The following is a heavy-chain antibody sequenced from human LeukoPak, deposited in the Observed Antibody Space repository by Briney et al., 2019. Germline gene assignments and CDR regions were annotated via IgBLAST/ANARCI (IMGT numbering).Heavy chain of an antibody. Sequence: SETLSLTCAVYGGSFSGYYWSWIRQPPGKGLEWIGYIYYSGSTNYNPSLKSRVTISVDTSKNQFSLKLSSVTAADTAVYYCASMSPLLLRAFDIWGQGTMVTVSS. CDR2: IYYSGST. V-gene: IGHV4-34*11. CDR3: ASMSPLLLRAFDI. CDR1: GGSFSGYY. J-gene: IGHJ3*02. D-gene: IGHD3-10*01.